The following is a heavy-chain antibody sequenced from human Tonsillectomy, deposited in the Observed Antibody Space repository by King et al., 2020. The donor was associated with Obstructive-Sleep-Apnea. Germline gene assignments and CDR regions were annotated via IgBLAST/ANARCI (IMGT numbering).Heavy chain of an antibody. CDR3: ARRLFYYDSSGYSSFDY. D-gene: IGHD3-22*01. V-gene: IGHV4-4*02. CDR2: IYHSGTT. J-gene: IGHJ4*02. Sequence: VQLQESGPGLVKPSGTLSLTCAVSGYTISSNNWWTWVRQPPGKGLEWIGEIYHSGTTNYNPSLKSRVTISVDKSKNHFSLKISSVTAADTAVYYCARRLFYYDSSGYSSFDYWGQGTLVTVSS. CDR1: GYTISSNNW.